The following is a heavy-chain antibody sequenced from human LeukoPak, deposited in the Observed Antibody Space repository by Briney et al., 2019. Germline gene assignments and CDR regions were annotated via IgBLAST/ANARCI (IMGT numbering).Heavy chain of an antibody. J-gene: IGHJ4*02. Sequence: GGSLRLSCAASGFTFSTYWMSWVRQAPGKGLEWVANIKQDGSEKYYVDSVKGRFTISRDNAKNSLFLQMNSLRAEDTAVYYCARDHNYYGSRYFDYWGQGTLVTVSS. V-gene: IGHV3-7*01. CDR2: IKQDGSEK. D-gene: IGHD3-10*01. CDR3: ARDHNYYGSRYFDY. CDR1: GFTFSTYW.